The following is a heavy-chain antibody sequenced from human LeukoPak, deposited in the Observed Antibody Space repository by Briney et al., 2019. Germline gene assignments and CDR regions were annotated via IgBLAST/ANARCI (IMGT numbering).Heavy chain of an antibody. D-gene: IGHD1-14*01. V-gene: IGHV3-30*04. J-gene: IGHJ6*04. Sequence: GRSLRLSCAASGSTLSSYAMHWVRQAPGKGLEWVAVISYDGANKYYADSVKGRFTISRDISKNTLYLQMNSLRGEDTAVYYCARMPEEADYYGMDVWGKGTTVTVSS. CDR2: ISYDGANK. CDR3: ARMPEEADYYGMDV. CDR1: GSTLSSYA.